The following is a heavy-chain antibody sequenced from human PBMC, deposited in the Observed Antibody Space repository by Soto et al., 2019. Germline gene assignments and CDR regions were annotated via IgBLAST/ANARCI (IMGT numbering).Heavy chain of an antibody. J-gene: IGHJ4*02. CDR1: GYTFTSYA. Sequence: QVQLVQSGAEVKKPGASVKVSCKASGYTFTSYAMHWVRQAPGQRLEWMGWINAGNGNTKYSQKFPGRVTITRDTSASTAYMELSSLRSEDTPVYYCARGPGGPDGPGDYWGQGTLVTVSS. CDR3: ARGPGGPDGPGDY. D-gene: IGHD2-15*01. V-gene: IGHV1-3*01. CDR2: INAGNGNT.